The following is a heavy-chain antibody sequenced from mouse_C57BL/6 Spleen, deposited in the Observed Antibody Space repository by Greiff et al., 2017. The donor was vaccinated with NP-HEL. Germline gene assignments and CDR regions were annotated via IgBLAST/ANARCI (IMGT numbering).Heavy chain of an antibody. D-gene: IGHD2-5*01. J-gene: IGHJ3*01. Sequence: VQLQQSGPELVKPGASVKIPCKASGYTFTDYNMDWVKQSHGKSLEWIGDINPNNGGTIYNQKFKGKATLTVDKSSSTAYMELRSLTSEDTAVYYCARKSNYPFAYWGQGTLVTVSA. CDR3: ARKSNYPFAY. CDR2: INPNNGGT. V-gene: IGHV1-18*01. CDR1: GYTFTDYN.